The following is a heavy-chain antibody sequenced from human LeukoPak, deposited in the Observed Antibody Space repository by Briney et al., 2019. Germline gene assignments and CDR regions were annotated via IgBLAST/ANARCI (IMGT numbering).Heavy chain of an antibody. Sequence: GGSLRLSCAASGFTFITYSMNWLRLAPGKGLEWGSSISPDSNYKYYVDSVKGRFTISRDNAKSSLYLQMNSLRAEDTAVYYCVRGGYRGFDYEYWGQGTLVTVSS. CDR2: ISPDSNYK. D-gene: IGHD5-12*01. V-gene: IGHV3-21*01. CDR1: GFTFITYS. CDR3: VRGGYRGFDYEY. J-gene: IGHJ4*02.